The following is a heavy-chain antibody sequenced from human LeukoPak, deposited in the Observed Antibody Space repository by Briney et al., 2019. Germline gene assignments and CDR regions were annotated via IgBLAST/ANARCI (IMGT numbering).Heavy chain of an antibody. D-gene: IGHD5-18*01. V-gene: IGHV1-46*01. CDR2: INPSGGST. CDR1: GYTFTSYY. J-gene: IGHJ6*03. CDR3: ARGRYSYGYDYYYMDV. Sequence: ASVKVSCKASGYTFTSYYMHWVRQAPGQGLEWMGIINPSGGSTSYAQKFQGRVTMTEDTSTDTAYMELSSLRSEDTAVYYCARGRYSYGYDYYYMDVWGKGTTVTVSS.